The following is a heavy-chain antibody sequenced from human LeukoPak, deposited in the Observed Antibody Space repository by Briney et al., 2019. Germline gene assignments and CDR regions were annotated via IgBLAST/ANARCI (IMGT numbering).Heavy chain of an antibody. CDR3: AKITHGDYSDYYGMDV. Sequence: GGSLRLSCAASGFTFSSYAMSWVRQAPGKGLEWVSANSGSGGSTYYADSVKGRFTISRDNSKNTLYLQMNSLRAEDAAVYYCAKITHGDYSDYYGMDVWGQGTTVTVSS. D-gene: IGHD4-17*01. J-gene: IGHJ6*02. V-gene: IGHV3-23*01. CDR1: GFTFSSYA. CDR2: NSGSGGST.